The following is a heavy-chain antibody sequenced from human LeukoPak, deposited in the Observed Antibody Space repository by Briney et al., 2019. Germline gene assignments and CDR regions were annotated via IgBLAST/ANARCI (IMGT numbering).Heavy chain of an antibody. J-gene: IGHJ4*02. Sequence: PAGSLRLSCAASGFTFSTYWMTWVRQAPGKGLEWVANIKQDGSEKYYVDSVKGRFTISRDNAKNSLYLQMNSLRAEDTAVYYCARDFNDFWNGYYYYWGQGTLVTVSS. CDR1: GFTFSTYW. CDR3: ARDFNDFWNGYYYY. V-gene: IGHV3-7*01. CDR2: IKQDGSEK. D-gene: IGHD3-3*01.